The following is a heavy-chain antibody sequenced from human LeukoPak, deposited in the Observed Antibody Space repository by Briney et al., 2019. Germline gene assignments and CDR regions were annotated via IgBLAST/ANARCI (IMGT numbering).Heavy chain of an antibody. CDR2: IKSKTDGGTT. CDR1: GFTFSNAW. D-gene: IGHD3-3*01. CDR3: TTASQGTYYDFWSGYYSIDY. J-gene: IGHJ4*02. V-gene: IGHV3-15*01. Sequence: KPGGSLRLSCAASGFTFSNAWMSWVRQAPGKGLEWVGHIKSKTDGGTTDYAAPVKGRFTISRDDSKNTLYLQMNSLKTEDTAVYYCTTASQGTYYDFWSGYYSIDYWGQGTLVIVSS.